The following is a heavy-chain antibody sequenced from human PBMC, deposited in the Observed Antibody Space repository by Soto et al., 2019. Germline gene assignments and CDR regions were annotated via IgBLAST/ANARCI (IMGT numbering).Heavy chain of an antibody. CDR2: INPSGGST. CDR1: GYTFTSYY. Sequence: GASVKVSCKASGYTFTSYYMHWVRQAPGQGLEWMGIINPSGGSTSYAQKFQGRVTMTRDTSTSTVYMELSSLRSEDTAVYYCARVRGYSGYDRRLYGMDVWGQGTTVTVSS. D-gene: IGHD5-12*01. J-gene: IGHJ6*02. CDR3: ARVRGYSGYDRRLYGMDV. V-gene: IGHV1-46*01.